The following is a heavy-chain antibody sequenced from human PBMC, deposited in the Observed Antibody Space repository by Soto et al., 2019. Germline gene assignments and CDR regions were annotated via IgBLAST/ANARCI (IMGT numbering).Heavy chain of an antibody. Sequence: SETLSLTCTVSGGSISSYYWSWIRQPPGKGLEWIGYIYYSGSTNYNPSLKSRVTISVDTSKNQFSLKLSSVTAADTAVYYCARDHGGDYCFDYWGQGTLVTVSS. CDR2: IYYSGST. CDR3: ARDHGGDYCFDY. D-gene: IGHD3-10*01. CDR1: GGSISSYY. V-gene: IGHV4-59*01. J-gene: IGHJ4*02.